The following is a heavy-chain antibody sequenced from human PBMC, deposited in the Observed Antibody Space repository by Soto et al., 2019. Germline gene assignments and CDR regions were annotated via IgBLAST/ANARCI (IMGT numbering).Heavy chain of an antibody. Sequence: GGSLRLSCAASGFSVTSNYMTWVRQAPGKGLECVSVIYAGGNTYYPDSVKGRFTISSDNSKNTLFLQMNNLRAEDTAVYYCARVTTFYDILNFSYALNYLEYWGQGTRVTVSS. CDR2: IYAGGNT. CDR1: GFSVTSNY. D-gene: IGHD3-9*01. J-gene: IGHJ4*02. V-gene: IGHV3-53*01. CDR3: ARVTTFYDILNFSYALNYLEY.